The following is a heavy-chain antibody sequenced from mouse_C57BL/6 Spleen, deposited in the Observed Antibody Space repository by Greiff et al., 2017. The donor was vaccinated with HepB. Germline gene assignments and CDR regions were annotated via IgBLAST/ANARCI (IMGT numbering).Heavy chain of an antibody. J-gene: IGHJ2*01. V-gene: IGHV1-54*01. CDR2: INPGSGGT. D-gene: IGHD1-1*01. Sequence: VQLQQSGAELVRPGTSVKVSCKASGYAFTNYLIEWVKQRPEQGLEWIGVINPGSGGTNYNEKFKGKATLTADKSSSTAYMQLSSLTSEDSAVYFCARDYYGSSYVYFDYWGQGTTLTVSS. CDR1: GYAFTNYL. CDR3: ARDYYGSSYVYFDY.